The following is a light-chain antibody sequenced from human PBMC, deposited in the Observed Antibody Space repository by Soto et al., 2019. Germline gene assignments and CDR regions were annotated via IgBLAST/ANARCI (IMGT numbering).Light chain of an antibody. CDR2: LNSDGSH. CDR1: SGHSNYA. V-gene: IGLV4-69*01. Sequence: QLVLTQSPSASASLGASVKLTCTLSSGHSNYAIAWHQQQPEKGPRYLMKLNSDGSHSKGDGIPDRFSGSSSGAERYLTISSLQSEDEADYYCQTWGTGLGVFGGGTKVTVL. J-gene: IGLJ3*02. CDR3: QTWGTGLGV.